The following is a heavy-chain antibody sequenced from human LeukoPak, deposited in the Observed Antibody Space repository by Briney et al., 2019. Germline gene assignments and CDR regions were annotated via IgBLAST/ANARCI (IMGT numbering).Heavy chain of an antibody. CDR2: IYYSGST. Sequence: PSETLSLTCTVSGGSISSYYWSWIRQPPGKGPEWIGYIYYSGSTNYNPSLKSRVTTSVDTSKNQFSLKLSSVTAADTAVYYCARDWDSSGSRDAFDIWGQGTMVTVSS. CDR3: ARDWDSSGSRDAFDI. D-gene: IGHD3-22*01. J-gene: IGHJ3*02. V-gene: IGHV4-59*01. CDR1: GGSISSYY.